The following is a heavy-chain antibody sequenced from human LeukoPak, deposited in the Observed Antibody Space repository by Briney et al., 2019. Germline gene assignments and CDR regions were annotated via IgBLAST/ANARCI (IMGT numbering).Heavy chain of an antibody. CDR3: ARGPVVPAAIIWFDP. D-gene: IGHD2-2*02. Sequence: SQTLSLTCTVSGGSISSGGYYWSWLRQHPGTGLEWIGYIYYSGSTYYNPSLKSRVTISVDTSKNLFSLKLSSVTAADTAVYYCARGPVVPAAIIWFDPWGQGTLVTVSS. CDR1: GGSISSGGYY. V-gene: IGHV4-31*03. J-gene: IGHJ5*02. CDR2: IYYSGST.